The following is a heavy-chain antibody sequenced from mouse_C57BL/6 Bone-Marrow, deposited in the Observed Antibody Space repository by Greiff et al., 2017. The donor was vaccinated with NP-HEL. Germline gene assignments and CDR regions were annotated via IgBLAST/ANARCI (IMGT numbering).Heavy chain of an antibody. D-gene: IGHD1-1*01. CDR1: GYTFTSYW. V-gene: IGHV1-55*01. Sequence: VQLQQPGAELVKPGASVKMSCKASGYTFTSYWITWVKQRPGQGLEWIGDIYPGSGSTNYNEKFKSKATLTVDTSSSTAYMQLSSLTSEDSAVYYCARGGIYYYGSSSWYFDVWGTGTTVTVSS. CDR3: ARGGIYYYGSSSWYFDV. CDR2: IYPGSGST. J-gene: IGHJ1*03.